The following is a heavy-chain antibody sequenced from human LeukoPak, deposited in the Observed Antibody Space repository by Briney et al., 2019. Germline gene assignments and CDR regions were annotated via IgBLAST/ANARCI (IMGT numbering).Heavy chain of an antibody. Sequence: GGSLRLSCAASGFTVSSNYMNWVRQAPGKGLEWVSAIGGSGATTYYADPVRGRFTISRDNSKNTMYLQMSSLRAEDTAVYYCAKIRLEESATGYWGQGTLVTVSS. CDR2: IGGSGATT. CDR1: GFTVSSNY. CDR3: AKIRLEESATGY. J-gene: IGHJ4*02. D-gene: IGHD2-15*01. V-gene: IGHV3-23*01.